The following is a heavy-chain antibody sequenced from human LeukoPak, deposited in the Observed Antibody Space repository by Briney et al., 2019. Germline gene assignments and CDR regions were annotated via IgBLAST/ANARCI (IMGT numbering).Heavy chain of an antibody. CDR3: ARDAYDDSSES. CDR1: GFTFSSYW. Sequence: HPGGSLRLSCAASGFTFSSYWMTWVRQAPGKGLEWVANLNPDGSRKFYVDSVKGRFTISRDNAKNSLYLQMHSLRGEDTALYYCARDAYDDSSESWGQGTLVSVSS. J-gene: IGHJ5*02. D-gene: IGHD3-3*01. CDR2: LNPDGSRK. V-gene: IGHV3-7*01.